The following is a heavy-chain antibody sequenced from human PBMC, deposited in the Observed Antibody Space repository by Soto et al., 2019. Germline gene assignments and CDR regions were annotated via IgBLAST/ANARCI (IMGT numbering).Heavy chain of an antibody. Sequence: PGGSLRLSCAASGFTFSSYSMNWVRQAPGKGLEWVSSISSSSYIYYADSVKGRFTISRDNAKNSLYLQMNSLRAEDTAVYYCARDQVAMDYYGMDVWGQGTTVTVSS. D-gene: IGHD5-18*01. J-gene: IGHJ6*02. CDR3: ARDQVAMDYYGMDV. CDR2: ISSSSYI. CDR1: GFTFSSYS. V-gene: IGHV3-21*01.